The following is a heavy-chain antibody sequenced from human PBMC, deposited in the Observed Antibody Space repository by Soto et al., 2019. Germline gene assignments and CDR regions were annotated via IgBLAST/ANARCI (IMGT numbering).Heavy chain of an antibody. V-gene: IGHV4-4*07. CDR2: IFANGHT. D-gene: IGHD6-13*01. CDR3: VASLAASGLNWLDP. Sequence: ETLSLTCIVSGGSISENYWNWVRQPPGKGLEWIGLIFANGHTDYNPSLKSRVTMSVDASKNQFSLRLTSMTAADTAVYYCVASLAASGLNWLDPWGRGTLVTVSS. CDR1: GGSISENY. J-gene: IGHJ5*02.